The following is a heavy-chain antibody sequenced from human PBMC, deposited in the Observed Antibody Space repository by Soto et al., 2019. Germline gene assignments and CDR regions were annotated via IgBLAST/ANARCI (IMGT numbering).Heavy chain of an antibody. Sequence: GGSLRLSCAVSGFTFSNYAIFWVRQAPGKGLEWVAVISYDGNNKYYADSVKGRFTISRDNSKNTLYLQMNSLRAEDTAVYYCARSIAAAGTRGSWFDPWGQGTLVTVSS. V-gene: IGHV3-30-3*01. CDR2: ISYDGNNK. CDR3: ARSIAAAGTRGSWFDP. CDR1: GFTFSNYA. D-gene: IGHD6-13*01. J-gene: IGHJ5*02.